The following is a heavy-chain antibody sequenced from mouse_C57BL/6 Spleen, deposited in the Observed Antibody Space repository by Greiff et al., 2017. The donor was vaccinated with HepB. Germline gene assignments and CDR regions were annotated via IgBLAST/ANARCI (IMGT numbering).Heavy chain of an antibody. CDR2: INPNYGTT. J-gene: IGHJ2*01. Sequence: VQLKESGPELVKPGASVKISCKASGYSFTDYNMNWVKQSNGKSLEWIGVINPNYGTTSYNQKFKGKATLTVDQSSSTAYMQLNSLTSEDSAVYYCARKGYGLRQGYYFDYWGQGTTLTVSS. CDR1: GYSFTDYN. CDR3: ARKGYGLRQGYYFDY. V-gene: IGHV1-39*01. D-gene: IGHD2-2*01.